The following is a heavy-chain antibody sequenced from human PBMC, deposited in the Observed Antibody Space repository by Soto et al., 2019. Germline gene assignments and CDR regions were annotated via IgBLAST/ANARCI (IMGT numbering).Heavy chain of an antibody. Sequence: PGGSLRLSCAASGFTFSSYGMHWVRQAPGKGLEWVALIRSNSSTIYYADSVKGRFTISRDNAKNSLYLQMNSLRDEDTAVYYCVRGTETSANCPDYWGQGTLVTVSS. J-gene: IGHJ4*02. CDR3: VRGTETSANCPDY. D-gene: IGHD1-1*01. V-gene: IGHV3-48*02. CDR2: IRSNSSTI. CDR1: GFTFSSYG.